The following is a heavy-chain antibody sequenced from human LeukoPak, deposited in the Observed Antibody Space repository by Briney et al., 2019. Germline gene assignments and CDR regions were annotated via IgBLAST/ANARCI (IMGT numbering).Heavy chain of an antibody. Sequence: PSETLSLTCTVSGGSISGSSYYWGWIRQPPGKGLEWIGSIYYSGSTYYNPSLKGRVTISVDTSKNQFSLKLSSVTAADTAVYYCARQIGFITMVRGVTAEYFQHWGQGTLVTVSS. J-gene: IGHJ1*01. CDR1: GGSISGSSYY. CDR3: ARQIGFITMVRGVTAEYFQH. D-gene: IGHD3-10*01. CDR2: IYYSGST. V-gene: IGHV4-39*01.